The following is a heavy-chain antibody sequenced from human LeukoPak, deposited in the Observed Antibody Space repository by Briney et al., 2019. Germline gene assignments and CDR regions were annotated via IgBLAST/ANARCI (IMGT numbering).Heavy chain of an antibody. J-gene: IGHJ4*02. Sequence: GGSLRLSCAASGFTFGIYSMSWVRQAPGKGLEWVSSISCSGRSTSYADSMTGRFTIPRDNSKNTLYLQMTSLTAEDTAVPYCANTGRGLRWGQGTLVTVSS. CDR3: ANTGRGLR. V-gene: IGHV3-23*01. CDR1: GFTFGIYS. D-gene: IGHD5-24*01. CDR2: ISCSGRST.